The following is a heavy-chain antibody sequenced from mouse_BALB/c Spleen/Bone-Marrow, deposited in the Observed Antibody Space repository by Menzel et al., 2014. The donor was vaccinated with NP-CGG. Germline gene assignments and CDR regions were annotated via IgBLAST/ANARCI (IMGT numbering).Heavy chain of an antibody. CDR3: ARHAYYDQTEVSFVY. CDR1: GFSFNSYG. Sequence: VKLEESGGGLVKSGGSLKLSCAASGFSFNSYGMSLVRQTPEKRLEWVATISGGGSYTFYPDSVKGRFTISRDNAKNNLYLQLSSLRSEDTALYYCARHAYYDQTEVSFVYWGQGTLVTVSA. J-gene: IGHJ3*01. D-gene: IGHD2-4*01. CDR2: ISGGGSYT. V-gene: IGHV5-9-2*01.